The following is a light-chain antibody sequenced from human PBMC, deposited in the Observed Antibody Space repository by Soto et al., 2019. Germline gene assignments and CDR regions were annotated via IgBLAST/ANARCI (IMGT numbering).Light chain of an antibody. CDR2: DVS. V-gene: IGLV2-14*01. J-gene: IGLJ2*01. CDR3: SSYTTSSTLVV. Sequence: QLVLTQPASVSGSPGQSITISCTGTSSDVGGYNYVSWYQQHPGKAPKVMIYDVSNRPSGVSNRFFGSKSGNTASLTISGLQAEDEADYYCSSYTTSSTLVVFGGGTKVTVL. CDR1: SSDVGGYNY.